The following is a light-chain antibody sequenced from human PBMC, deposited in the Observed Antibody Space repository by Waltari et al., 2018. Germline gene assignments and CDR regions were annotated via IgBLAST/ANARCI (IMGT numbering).Light chain of an antibody. V-gene: IGKV1-6*01. CDR1: QGIRND. J-gene: IGKJ1*01. CDR3: LHDYNYPRT. CDR2: TAS. Sequence: AILMTQSPSSLSASVGDRVTITCRASQGIRNDLGWYQQKPGKAPKPLIYTASTLQSGVPSRFSGTGSGTDFTLTISSLQPEDFATYYCLHDYNYPRTFGQGTKVEIK.